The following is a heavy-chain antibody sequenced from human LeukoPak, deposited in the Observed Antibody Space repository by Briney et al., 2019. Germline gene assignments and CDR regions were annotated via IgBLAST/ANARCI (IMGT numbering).Heavy chain of an antibody. V-gene: IGHV3-21*04. CDR1: GFTFSSYS. Sequence: SGGSLRLSCAASGFTFSSYSMNWVRQAPGKGLEWVSSISSSSSYIYYADSVKGRFTISRDNAKNSLYLQMNSLRAEDTALYYCARGSLVGLHYYYYMDVWGKGTTVTVSS. CDR3: ARGSLVGLHYYYYMDV. J-gene: IGHJ6*03. D-gene: IGHD2-15*01. CDR2: ISSSSSYI.